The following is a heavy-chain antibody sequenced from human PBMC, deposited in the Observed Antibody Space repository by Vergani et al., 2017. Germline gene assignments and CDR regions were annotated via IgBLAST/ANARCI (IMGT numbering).Heavy chain of an antibody. CDR1: GFIFSDYY. D-gene: IGHD1/OR15-1a*01. V-gene: IGHV3-11*01. J-gene: IGHJ5*02. CDR3: GRKQSPASLMDKPIDI. CDR2: ISDGGETK. Sequence: QVQLLASGGGLVRPGGSLRLSCAASGFIFSDYYMTCIRQTPGKGLEWLAHISDGGETKMYAESLKGRFTVSRDNTKNLLILQMKTLKVDDTATYYCGRKQSPASLMDKPIDIWGQGTLVTVSS.